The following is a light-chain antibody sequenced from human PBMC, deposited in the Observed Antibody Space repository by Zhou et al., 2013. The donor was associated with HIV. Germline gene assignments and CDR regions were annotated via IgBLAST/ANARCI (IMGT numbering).Light chain of an antibody. CDR1: HDISNS. CDR2: AAS. V-gene: IGKV1-NL1*01. J-gene: IGKJ2*01. CDR3: QQYYTIPYT. Sequence: DIQMTQSPSSLSASVGEKVTITCRASHDISNSLAWYQQRFGEAPRLLVYAASTLESGVPSRFTASGSGTDYSLTITTLHLEDFATYFCQQYYTIPYTFGRGTEVGDQ.